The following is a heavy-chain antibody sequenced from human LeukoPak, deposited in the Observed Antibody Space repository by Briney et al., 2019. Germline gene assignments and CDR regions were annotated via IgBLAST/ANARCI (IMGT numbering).Heavy chain of an antibody. Sequence: GRSLRLSCAASGFTFSNYWMSWVRQAPGKGLEWVANINQDGSENFYVDSVKGRFTISRDNAMKSLYLQMTSLRVEDTAVYYCARVQGSSGPGIFEYWGQGTLVTVSS. V-gene: IGHV3-7*01. CDR2: INQDGSEN. CDR1: GFTFSNYW. J-gene: IGHJ4*02. CDR3: ARVQGSSGPGIFEY. D-gene: IGHD6-19*01.